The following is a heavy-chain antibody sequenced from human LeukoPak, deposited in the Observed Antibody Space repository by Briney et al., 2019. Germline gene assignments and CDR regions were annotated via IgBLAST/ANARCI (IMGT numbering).Heavy chain of an antibody. CDR1: GFTFSNAW. CDR3: TTVYYKI. CDR2: IKSKTEGGTT. D-gene: IGHD1-26*01. J-gene: IGHJ4*02. V-gene: IGHV3-15*07. Sequence: GGSLRLSCAASGFTFSNAWMNWVRQAPGKGLEWVGRIKSKTEGGTTDYAAPVKGRFTISRDDSKNTLYLQMNSLKTEDTAVYYCTTVYYKIWGQGTLVTVSS.